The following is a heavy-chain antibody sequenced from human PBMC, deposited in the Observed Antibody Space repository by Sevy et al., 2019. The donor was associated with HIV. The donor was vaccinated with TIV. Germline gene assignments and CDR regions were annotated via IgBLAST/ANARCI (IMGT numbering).Heavy chain of an antibody. J-gene: IGHJ3*02. V-gene: IGHV3-30*02. CDR3: ARDHGESSGYYPLGAFDI. D-gene: IGHD3-22*01. CDR1: VFTFNIYG. CDR2: MRKDGINT. Sequence: GESLKISCAASVFTFNIYGMQWVRQAPGKGLEWVAFMRKDGINTYYADSVKGRFTISRDNSKKTLYLQMNSLRAADTALYYCARDHGESSGYYPLGAFDIWGQGTMVTVSS.